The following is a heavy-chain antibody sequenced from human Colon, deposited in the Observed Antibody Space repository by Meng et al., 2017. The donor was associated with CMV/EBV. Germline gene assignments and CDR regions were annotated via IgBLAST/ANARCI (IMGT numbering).Heavy chain of an antibody. Sequence: FTSYGISWVRQAPGQAPEWMGWMSTYSGDTDYSQKFQGRVIMTRDTSTNTAFLELGSLRSDDTAVYYCARDGSGYCTGTSCYEAFDYWGQGTLVTVSS. CDR3: ARDGSGYCTGTSCYEAFDY. D-gene: IGHD2-2*01. J-gene: IGHJ4*02. V-gene: IGHV1-18*01. CDR1: FTSYG. CDR2: MSTYSGDT.